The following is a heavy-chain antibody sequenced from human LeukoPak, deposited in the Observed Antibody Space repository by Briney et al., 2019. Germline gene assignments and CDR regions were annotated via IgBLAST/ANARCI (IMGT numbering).Heavy chain of an antibody. Sequence: GGSLRLSCAASGFTFSSYAMSWVRQAPGKGLEWVSAISGSGGSTYYADSVKGRFTISRDNSKNTLYLQMNSLRAEDTAVYYRAKDFNYYDSSGYYDYWGQGTLVTVSS. J-gene: IGHJ4*02. CDR2: ISGSGGST. V-gene: IGHV3-23*01. CDR1: GFTFSSYA. CDR3: AKDFNYYDSSGYYDY. D-gene: IGHD3-22*01.